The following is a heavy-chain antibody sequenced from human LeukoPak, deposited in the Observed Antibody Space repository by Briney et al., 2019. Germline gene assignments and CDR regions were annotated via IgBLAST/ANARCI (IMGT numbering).Heavy chain of an antibody. V-gene: IGHV3-30*02. D-gene: IGHD2-15*01. Sequence: GGSLRLSCAASGFTLSSYGMHWVRQAPGKGLEWVAFIRYDGSNKYYADSVKGRFTISRDNSKNTLYLQMKSLRVEDTAVYYCAPRFTQTWGQGTLVTVSS. CDR2: IRYDGSNK. CDR3: APRFTQT. J-gene: IGHJ5*02. CDR1: GFTLSSYG.